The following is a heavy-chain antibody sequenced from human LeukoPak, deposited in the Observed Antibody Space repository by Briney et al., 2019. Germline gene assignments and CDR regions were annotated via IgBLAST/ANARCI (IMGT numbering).Heavy chain of an antibody. CDR2: IYYSGTT. Sequence: SETLSLTCTVSGGSISSYYWSWIRQPPGKGLEWIGYIYYSGTTNYNPSLKSRATISIDTSRKQFFLKLSSVTAADTAVYYCALAPNSNWFDFWGQGTLVTVSS. J-gene: IGHJ5*01. V-gene: IGHV4-59*08. CDR3: ALAPNSNWFDF. CDR1: GGSISSYY. D-gene: IGHD2-8*01.